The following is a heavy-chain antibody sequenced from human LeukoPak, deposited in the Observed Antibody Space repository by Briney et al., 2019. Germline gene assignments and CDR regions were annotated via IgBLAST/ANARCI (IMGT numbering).Heavy chain of an antibody. D-gene: IGHD3-10*01. J-gene: IGHJ3*02. CDR3: AKDRGSAGSDVFDI. V-gene: IGHV3-30*18. CDR1: GFSFSSYG. Sequence: GGSLRLSCAASGFSFSSYGMYWVRQAPGKGLEWVAVISYDGRNEYYADSVKGRFTISRDNSKNTLYMQMNSLRAEDTAVYYCAKDRGSAGSDVFDIWGQGTMVTVSS. CDR2: ISYDGRNE.